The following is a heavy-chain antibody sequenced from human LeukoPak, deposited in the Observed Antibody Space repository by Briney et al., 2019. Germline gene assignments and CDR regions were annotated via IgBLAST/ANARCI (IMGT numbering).Heavy chain of an antibody. V-gene: IGHV4-4*02. CDR3: ARTSMTTLRSGPLIRFDP. CDR2: VYHSGST. J-gene: IGHJ5*02. CDR1: GGSISSSNW. D-gene: IGHD3-16*01. Sequence: SETLSLTCAVSGGSISSSNWWSWVRQPPGKGLEWTGSVYHSGSTYYNPSLKSRVTISVDTSKNQFSLKVSSVTAADTAVYYCARTSMTTLRSGPLIRFDPWGQGTLVTVSS.